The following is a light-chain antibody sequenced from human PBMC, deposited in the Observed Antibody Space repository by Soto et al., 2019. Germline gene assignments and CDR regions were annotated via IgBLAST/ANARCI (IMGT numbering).Light chain of an antibody. CDR2: KAS. CDR3: QQYNNYFWA. V-gene: IGKV1-5*03. Sequence: DIQMTQSTTTVSASVGDRVTITCRASQNINTWLAWYQQKPGKAPKLLILKASTLESGVPSRFSGSGSGTEVTLTISSLQPDDLGTYYCQQYNNYFWAFGQGTRVEIK. J-gene: IGKJ1*01. CDR1: QNINTW.